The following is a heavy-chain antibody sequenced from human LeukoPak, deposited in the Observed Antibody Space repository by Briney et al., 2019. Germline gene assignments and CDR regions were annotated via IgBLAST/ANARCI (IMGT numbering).Heavy chain of an antibody. Sequence: SETLSLTCTVSGYSISSGYYWGWIRQSPRKGLEWIGSIYQSGSTYYNPSLQSRVAISVDTSKNQFSLKLSSVTAADTAVYYCARHGVATMGYYYYMDVWGKGTTVTVSS. J-gene: IGHJ6*03. CDR1: GYSISSGYY. CDR2: IYQSGST. V-gene: IGHV4-38-2*02. CDR3: ARHGVATMGYYYYMDV. D-gene: IGHD5-12*01.